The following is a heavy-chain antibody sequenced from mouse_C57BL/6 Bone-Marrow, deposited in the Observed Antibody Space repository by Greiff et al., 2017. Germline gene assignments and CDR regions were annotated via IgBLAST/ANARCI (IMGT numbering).Heavy chain of an antibody. V-gene: IGHV5-17*01. D-gene: IGHD1-1*01. CDR1: GFTFSDYG. Sequence: EVQLVESGGGLVKPGGSLKLSCAASGFTFSDYGMHWVRQAPEKGLEWVAYISSGSSTIYYADTVKGRFTNSRDNAKNTLFLQMTSLRSEDTAMYYCARRYYGTWFAYWGQGTLVTVSA. J-gene: IGHJ3*01. CDR3: ARRYYGTWFAY. CDR2: ISSGSSTI.